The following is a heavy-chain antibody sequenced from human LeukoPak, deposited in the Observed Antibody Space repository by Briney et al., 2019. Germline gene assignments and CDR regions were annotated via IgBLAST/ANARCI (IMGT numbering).Heavy chain of an antibody. CDR2: ISGSGGST. CDR1: GFTFSSDA. V-gene: IGHV3-23*01. J-gene: IGHJ4*02. Sequence: GGSLRLSCAASGFTFSSDAMSWVRQAPGKGLEWVSAISGSGGSTYYADSVKGRFTISRDNSKNTLYLQMNSLRAEDTAVYYCAKDPSLYYDFWSGYYVPAGDYWGQGTLVTVSS. D-gene: IGHD3-3*01. CDR3: AKDPSLYYDFWSGYYVPAGDY.